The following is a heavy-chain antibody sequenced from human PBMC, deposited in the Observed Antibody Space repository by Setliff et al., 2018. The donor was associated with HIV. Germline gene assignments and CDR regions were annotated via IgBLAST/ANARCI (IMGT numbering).Heavy chain of an antibody. Sequence: ASVKVSCKASGYTFTSYGITWVRQAPGQSLEWMGWINAGNGYTKYPQKFQGRVTITSDTSASTAYMELWSLRSEDTAMYYCARVPYCSGGSCYRNYVDYWGPGTLVTVSS. V-gene: IGHV1-3*01. D-gene: IGHD2-15*01. CDR1: GYTFTSYG. CDR2: INAGNGYT. CDR3: ARVPYCSGGSCYRNYVDY. J-gene: IGHJ4*02.